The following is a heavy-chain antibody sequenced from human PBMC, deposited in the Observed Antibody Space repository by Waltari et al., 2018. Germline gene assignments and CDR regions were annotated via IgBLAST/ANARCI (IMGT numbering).Heavy chain of an antibody. CDR2: IKQDGSEK. V-gene: IGHV3-7*01. D-gene: IGHD3-22*01. CDR1: GFTFSRYW. J-gene: IGHJ4*02. Sequence: EVQLVESGGGLVQPGGSLRLSCAASGFTFSRYWVSWVRQAPGKGLEWVANIKQDGSEKNYVDSVKGRFTISRDNAENSLYLQMNSLKVEDTAIYYCARHYYDSSGSHLFFDYWGQGTLVTVSS. CDR3: ARHYYDSSGSHLFFDY.